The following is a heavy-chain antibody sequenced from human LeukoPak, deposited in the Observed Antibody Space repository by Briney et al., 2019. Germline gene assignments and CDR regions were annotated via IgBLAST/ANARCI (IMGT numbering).Heavy chain of an antibody. Sequence: ASVKVSCKASGYTFTGYYMHWVRQAPGQGLAWMGWINPNSGGTNYAQKFQGRVTMTRDTSISTAHMELSRLRSDDTAVYYCARQHYYDSSGYGPWGQGTLVTVSS. CDR3: ARQHYYDSSGYGP. V-gene: IGHV1-2*02. CDR2: INPNSGGT. D-gene: IGHD3-22*01. J-gene: IGHJ5*02. CDR1: GYTFTGYY.